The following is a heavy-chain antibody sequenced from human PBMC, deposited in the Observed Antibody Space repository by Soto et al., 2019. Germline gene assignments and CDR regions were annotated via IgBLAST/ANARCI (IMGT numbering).Heavy chain of an antibody. V-gene: IGHV4-4*02. D-gene: IGHD2-8*01. J-gene: IGHJ6*02. CDR2: IYHIGHT. Sequence: QVQLQESGPGLVKPSVTLSLTCAVSGASISSSNWWSWVRQPPGKGLEWIGEIYHIGHTNYNPSLESRVTISVDKSTNQFSLRLSSVTAADTAVSYCARRTWGMDVWGQGTTVIVSS. CDR1: GASISSSNW. CDR3: ARRTWGMDV.